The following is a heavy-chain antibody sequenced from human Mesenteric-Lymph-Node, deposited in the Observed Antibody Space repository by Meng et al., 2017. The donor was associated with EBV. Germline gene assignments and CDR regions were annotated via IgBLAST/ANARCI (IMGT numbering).Heavy chain of an antibody. CDR3: ARVDYTKSLPFDY. CDR1: NASISSSDW. J-gene: IGHJ4*02. Sequence: QVQLQEPGPGLVKPSGTLSLTCAVSNASISSSDWWSWVRQSPGKGLEWIGEIYHSGTTNYNPSLKSRVTMAVDTSKNQFSLKLASVTAADTAVYYCARVDYTKSLPFDYWGRGTLVTVSS. CDR2: IYHSGTT. D-gene: IGHD2-2*02. V-gene: IGHV4-4*02.